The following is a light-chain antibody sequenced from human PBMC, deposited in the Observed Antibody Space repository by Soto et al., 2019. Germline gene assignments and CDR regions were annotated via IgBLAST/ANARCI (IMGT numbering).Light chain of an antibody. CDR1: QDIGSW. CDR3: QQANRFPLT. V-gene: IGKV1D-12*01. CDR2: AAS. Sequence: DIQMTQSPSSVSASVGDKVTITCRASQDIGSWLAWYQQKPGKAPKLLIYAASTLQSGVPSRFSVGGSGTDFTLTISSLQPGDFATYYCQQANRFPLTFGQGTKVDIK. J-gene: IGKJ2*01.